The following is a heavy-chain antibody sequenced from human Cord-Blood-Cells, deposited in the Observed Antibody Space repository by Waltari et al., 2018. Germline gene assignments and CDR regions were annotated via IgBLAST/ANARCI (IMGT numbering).Heavy chain of an antibody. V-gene: IGHV3-53*01. Sequence: EVQLVESGGGLIQHGGSLRLSCAASGFTVSSTYMSWVRQAPGKGLEWVSVIYSGGRTYYADSVKGRFTISRDNSKNTLYLQMNSLRAEDTAVYYCARKYSYGYYFDYWGQGTLVTVSS. D-gene: IGHD5-18*01. J-gene: IGHJ4*02. CDR1: GFTVSSTY. CDR2: IYSGGRT. CDR3: ARKYSYGYYFDY.